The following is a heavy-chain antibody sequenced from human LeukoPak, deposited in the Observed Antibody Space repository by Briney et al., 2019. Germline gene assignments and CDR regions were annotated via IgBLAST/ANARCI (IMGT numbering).Heavy chain of an antibody. CDR3: AKDIGGAVAGVLDQ. Sequence: GGSLRLSCAASGFTVSSNYMSWVRQAPGKGLEWVANIKQDGSEKYYVDSVKGRFTISRDNAKNSLYLQMNSLRAEDTALYYCAKDIGGAVAGVLDQWGQGTLVTVSS. V-gene: IGHV3-7*03. D-gene: IGHD6-19*01. J-gene: IGHJ5*02. CDR2: IKQDGSEK. CDR1: GFTVSSNY.